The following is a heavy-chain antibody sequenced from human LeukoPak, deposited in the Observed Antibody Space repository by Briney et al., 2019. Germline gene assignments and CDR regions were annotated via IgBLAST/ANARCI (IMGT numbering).Heavy chain of an antibody. CDR1: GGSFPNFY. Sequence: SETLSLTRTVSGGSFPNFYWNWIRQSLGKRLEWIGYIYNSGSINYNPSLKSRVAISEDTSKNQFSLKLSSVTAADTAVYYCARATVAGAFDFWGQGTLVTVPS. CDR3: ARATVAGAFDF. CDR2: IYNSGSI. D-gene: IGHD6-19*01. J-gene: IGHJ4*02. V-gene: IGHV4-59*01.